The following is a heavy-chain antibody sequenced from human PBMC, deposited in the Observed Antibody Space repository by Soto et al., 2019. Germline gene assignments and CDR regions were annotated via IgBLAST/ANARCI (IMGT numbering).Heavy chain of an antibody. D-gene: IGHD2-21*02. V-gene: IGHV3-7*05. J-gene: IGHJ6*02. Sequence: VQLVESGGGLVQPGGSLRLSCRASGFAFSSYWMNWVRQAPGKGLEWVASVDEDGNERYEVDSVKGRFTISRDNAMNSLYLQMNSLRAEETAIYYCARAPQVTTFHYGMDVSDQGTTVTVSS. CDR2: VDEDGNER. CDR3: ARAPQVTTFHYGMDV. CDR1: GFAFSSYW.